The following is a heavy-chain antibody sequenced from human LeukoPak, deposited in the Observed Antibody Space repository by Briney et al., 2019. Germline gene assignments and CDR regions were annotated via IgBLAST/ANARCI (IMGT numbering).Heavy chain of an antibody. J-gene: IGHJ6*02. Sequence: ASVKVSCKVSGYTLTELSMHWVRQAPGEGLEWMGGFDPEDGETIYAQKFQGRVTMTEDTSTDTAYMELSSLRSEDTAVYYCATGLSWTVPGLGSRYYYYGMDVWGQGTTVTVSS. CDR3: ATGLSWTVPGLGSRYYYYGMDV. V-gene: IGHV1-24*01. CDR2: FDPEDGET. D-gene: IGHD3-10*02. CDR1: GYTLTELS.